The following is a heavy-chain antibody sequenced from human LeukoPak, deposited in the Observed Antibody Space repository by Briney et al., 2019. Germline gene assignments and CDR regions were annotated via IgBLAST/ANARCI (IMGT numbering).Heavy chain of an antibody. J-gene: IGHJ3*02. V-gene: IGHV1-69*05. D-gene: IGHD1-26*01. CDR3: ARVGPTTRGAFDI. Sequence: SVKVSCKASGGTFSSYAISWVRQAPGQGLEWMGGIIPIIGTANYAQKFQGRVTITTDESTSTAYMELSSLRSEDTAVYYCARVGPTTRGAFDIWGQGTMVTVSS. CDR2: IIPIIGTA. CDR1: GGTFSSYA.